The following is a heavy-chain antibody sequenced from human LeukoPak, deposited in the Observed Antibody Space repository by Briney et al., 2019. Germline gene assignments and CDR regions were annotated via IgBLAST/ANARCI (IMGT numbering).Heavy chain of an antibody. D-gene: IGHD1-26*01. CDR3: ARDTLWGYYYYVDV. CDR2: IYYSGST. CDR1: GGSISSYY. Sequence: SETLSLTCTVSGGSISSYYWSWIRQPPGKGLEWIGYIYYSGSTNYNPSLKSRVTISVDTSKNQFSLKLSSVTAADTAVYYCARDTLWGYYYYVDVWGKGTTVTVSS. V-gene: IGHV4-59*12. J-gene: IGHJ6*03.